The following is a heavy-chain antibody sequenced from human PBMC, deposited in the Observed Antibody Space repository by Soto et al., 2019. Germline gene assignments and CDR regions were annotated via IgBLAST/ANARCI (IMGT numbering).Heavy chain of an antibody. CDR2: IIPILGIA. Sequence: QVQLVQSGAEVKKPGSSVKVSCKASGGTFSSYTISWVRQAPGQGLEWMGRIIPILGIANYAQKFQGRVPITADKSTSTAYMELSSLRSEDTAVYYCARDIVVVVATQKRGLNWFDPWGQGPLVTVSS. D-gene: IGHD2-15*01. V-gene: IGHV1-69*08. CDR3: ARDIVVVVATQKRGLNWFDP. J-gene: IGHJ5*02. CDR1: GGTFSSYT.